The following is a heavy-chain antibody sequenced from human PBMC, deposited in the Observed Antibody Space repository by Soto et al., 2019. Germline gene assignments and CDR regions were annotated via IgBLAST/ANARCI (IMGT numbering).Heavy chain of an antibody. CDR1: GGSFSGYY. Sequence: ETLSLTCSVYGGSFSGYYWSWIRQPPGKGLEWIGEVNHSGSTNYNPSLKSRVTISVDTSKNQFSLKLSSVTAADTAVYYCERYIVGAAGHYYFDYWGQGTLVTVYS. CDR2: VNHSGST. CDR3: ERYIVGAAGHYYFDY. J-gene: IGHJ4*02. V-gene: IGHV4-34*01. D-gene: IGHD1-26*01.